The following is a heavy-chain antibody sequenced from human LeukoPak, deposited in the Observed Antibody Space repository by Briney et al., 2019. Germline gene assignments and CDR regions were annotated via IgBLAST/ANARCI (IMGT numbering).Heavy chain of an antibody. CDR3: ARERDSYGNMDI. Sequence: SETLSLTCTVSGGSINNYYWSWIRQPPGKGLEWVGYSYFNGGTDYNPSLKSRVTISVDRSKNQCSLKVSSVTAADTAVYYCARERDSYGNMDIWGKGTTVTVSS. V-gene: IGHV4-59*01. CDR2: SYFNGGT. J-gene: IGHJ6*03. CDR1: GGSINNYY. D-gene: IGHD5-18*01.